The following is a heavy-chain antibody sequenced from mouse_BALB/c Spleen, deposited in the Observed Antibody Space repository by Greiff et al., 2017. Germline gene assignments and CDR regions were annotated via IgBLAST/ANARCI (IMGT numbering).Heavy chain of an antibody. CDR1: GFTFSSYG. Sequence: EVKLMESGGDLVKPGGSLKLSCAASGFTFSSYGMSWVRQTPDKRLEWVATISSGGSYTYYPDSVKGRFTISRDNAKNTLYLQMSSLKSEDTAMYYCARQGSTMITTEDYAMDYWGQGTSVTVSS. V-gene: IGHV5-6*01. J-gene: IGHJ4*01. D-gene: IGHD2-4*01. CDR2: ISSGGSYT. CDR3: ARQGSTMITTEDYAMDY.